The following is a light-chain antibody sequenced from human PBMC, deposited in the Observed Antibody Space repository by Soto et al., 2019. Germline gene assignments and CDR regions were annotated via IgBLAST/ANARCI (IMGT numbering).Light chain of an antibody. V-gene: IGKV4-1*01. CDR1: QSVFYSSNNNNY. CDR2: WAA. Sequence: DFVMTQSPDSLAVSLGERATINCKSSQSVFYSSNNNNYLAWYQQKPGQPPKLLIYWAATRESGVPDRFSGGGSGTDFSLTISSLQAEDVAVYYCQQYYTTPPTFGQGTKVEIK. J-gene: IGKJ1*01. CDR3: QQYYTTPPT.